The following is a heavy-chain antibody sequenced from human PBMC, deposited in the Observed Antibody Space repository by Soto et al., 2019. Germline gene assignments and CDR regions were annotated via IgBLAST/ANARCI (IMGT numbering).Heavy chain of an antibody. CDR2: IYSSGST. D-gene: IGHD2-21*01. CDR3: ATHPIPQSRTWRFDS. CDR1: GGSITNHGNY. Sequence: SETRCLTCTVSGGSITNHGNYWCWIRQPPGKGLEWLGSIYSSGSTYYNPSLKSRVTVSVDTSKNQFSLEVTSVAAADTAIYYCATHPIPQSRTWRFDSSGQATLVTLSS. V-gene: IGHV4-39*01. J-gene: IGHJ4*02.